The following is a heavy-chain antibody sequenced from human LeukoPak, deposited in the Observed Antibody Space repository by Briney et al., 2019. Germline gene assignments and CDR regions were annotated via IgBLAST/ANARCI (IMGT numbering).Heavy chain of an antibody. Sequence: SGGSLRLSCAASGFTFSSYWMSWVRQAPGKGLEWVANIKQDGSEKYYVDSVKGRFTISRDNAKNSLYLQMNSLRAEDTAVYFCARDQYSNSWMEFDPWGQGTLVTVSP. CDR1: GFTFSSYW. V-gene: IGHV3-7*03. D-gene: IGHD6-13*01. J-gene: IGHJ5*02. CDR2: IKQDGSEK. CDR3: ARDQYSNSWMEFDP.